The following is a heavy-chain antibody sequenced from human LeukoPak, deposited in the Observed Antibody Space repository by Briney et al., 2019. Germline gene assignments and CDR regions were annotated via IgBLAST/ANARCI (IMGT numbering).Heavy chain of an antibody. CDR1: GFTFSSYA. J-gene: IGHJ4*02. Sequence: GGSLRLSCAASGFTFSSYAISLVRQAPGQGLEWMGWVSAYNGNTNYAQKLQGRVTMTTDTSTSTAYMELRSLRSDDTAVYYCARDVNRWVSGSSEFWGQGTLVTVSS. CDR2: VSAYNGNT. CDR3: ARDVNRWVSGSSEF. V-gene: IGHV1-18*01. D-gene: IGHD3-10*01.